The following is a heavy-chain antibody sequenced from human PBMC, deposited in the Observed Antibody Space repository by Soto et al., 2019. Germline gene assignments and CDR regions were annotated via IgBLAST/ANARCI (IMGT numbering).Heavy chain of an antibody. J-gene: IGHJ6*02. CDR1: GGSIRSGGYY. Sequence: PSETLSLTCIVSGGSIRSGGYYWSWIRQHPGKGLEWIGYVSYSGTTYYNPSLKSRVTISVDTSKSHFSLRVSSVTAADTAVYYCARNGCSSTTCYNQEALYYAMDVWGQGTSVTVSS. D-gene: IGHD2-2*02. V-gene: IGHV4-31*03. CDR2: VSYSGTT. CDR3: ARNGCSSTTCYNQEALYYAMDV.